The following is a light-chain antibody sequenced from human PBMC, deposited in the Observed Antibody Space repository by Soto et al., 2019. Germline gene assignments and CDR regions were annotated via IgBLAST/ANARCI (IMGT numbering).Light chain of an antibody. Sequence: DIQMTQSPSTLSASVGDRVTITCRTSQSISTSLAWYQQKPGKGPKLLIYTASSLASGVPSRFSGSGSGTEFTLTISSLQPDDFATYYCQQYTPNFLYTFGQGTKLEIK. CDR3: QQYTPNFLYT. CDR2: TAS. CDR1: QSISTS. V-gene: IGKV1-5*03. J-gene: IGKJ2*01.